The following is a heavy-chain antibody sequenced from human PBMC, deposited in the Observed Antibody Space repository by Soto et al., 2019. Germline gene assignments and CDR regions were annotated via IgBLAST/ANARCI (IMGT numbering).Heavy chain of an antibody. CDR1: GFTFSYSY. Sequence: GGSLRLSCAASGFTFSYSYMSWIRQAPGKGLEWVSYISTGGSTIQYADSVKGRFTVSRDNAKNSLYLQMNSLRDEDTAVYYCAKNRGFYDSSGLEYWGQGTLVTVSS. D-gene: IGHD3-22*01. V-gene: IGHV3-11*01. CDR2: ISTGGSTI. CDR3: AKNRGFYDSSGLEY. J-gene: IGHJ4*02.